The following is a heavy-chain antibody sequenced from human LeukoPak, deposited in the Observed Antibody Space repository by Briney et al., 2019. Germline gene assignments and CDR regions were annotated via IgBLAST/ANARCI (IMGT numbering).Heavy chain of an antibody. J-gene: IGHJ2*01. D-gene: IGHD3-22*01. CDR2: ISSGGSTT. V-gene: IGHV3-11*04. Sequence: GGSLRLSCAASGFTFNDHYMSWIRQAPGKGLECVSYISSGGSTTYYTDSVKGRFTISRDNGKNSLYLQMNSLRAEDTAVYYCARGPHDSSGYYLTLWGRGTPVTVSS. CDR3: ARGPHDSSGYYLTL. CDR1: GFTFNDHY.